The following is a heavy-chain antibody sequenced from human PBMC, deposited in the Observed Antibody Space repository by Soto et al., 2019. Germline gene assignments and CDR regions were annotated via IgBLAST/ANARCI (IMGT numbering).Heavy chain of an antibody. V-gene: IGHV1-69*13. Sequence: ASVKVSCKASGGTFSSYAISWVRQAPGQGLEWMGGIIPIFGTANYAQKFQGRVTITADESTSTAYMELSSLRSEDTAVYYCATVWSGYYGGVGDYYYGMDVWGQGTTVTVSS. J-gene: IGHJ6*02. CDR2: IIPIFGTA. CDR3: ATVWSGYYGGVGDYYYGMDV. CDR1: GGTFSSYA. D-gene: IGHD3-3*01.